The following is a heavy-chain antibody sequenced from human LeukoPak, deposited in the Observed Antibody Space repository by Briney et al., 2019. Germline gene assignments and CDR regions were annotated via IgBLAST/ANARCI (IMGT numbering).Heavy chain of an antibody. V-gene: IGHV3-30-3*01. CDR2: ISYDGSNK. D-gene: IGHD3-16*02. CDR3: AREPGYPSFDY. J-gene: IGHJ4*02. Sequence: GGSLRLSCAASGFTFSSYAMHWVRQAPGKGLEWVAVISYDGSNKYYADSVKGRFPISRDNSKNTLYLQMNSLRAEDTAVYYCAREPGYPSFDYWGQGTLVTVSS. CDR1: GFTFSSYA.